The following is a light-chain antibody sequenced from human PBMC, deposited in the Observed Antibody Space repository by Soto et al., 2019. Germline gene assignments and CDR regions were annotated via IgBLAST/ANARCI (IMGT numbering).Light chain of an antibody. CDR3: QQSYRLPLT. CDR2: SAS. Sequence: DIQMTQSPSSLSAFVGDSVTITCHASQRISTFLNWYHQKSGKAPKLLIYSASYLQSGVPSNFSGSGSGTDFTLSIVTLQPDDFGTYFCQQSYRLPLTFGGGTKVDIK. CDR1: QRISTF. V-gene: IGKV1-39*01. J-gene: IGKJ4*01.